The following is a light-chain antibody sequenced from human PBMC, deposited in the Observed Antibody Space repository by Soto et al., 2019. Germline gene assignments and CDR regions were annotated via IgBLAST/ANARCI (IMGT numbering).Light chain of an antibody. J-gene: IGKJ4*01. Sequence: EIVMTQSPATLSVSPGERATLSCRASPSVSGNLAWYQQKPGQSPRLLIYGASTRATGIPARFSGSGSGTEFTLTISSLQSEEFAVYYCQQYNNWPPLTFGGGTKVEIK. CDR1: PSVSGN. V-gene: IGKV3-15*01. CDR3: QQYNNWPPLT. CDR2: GAS.